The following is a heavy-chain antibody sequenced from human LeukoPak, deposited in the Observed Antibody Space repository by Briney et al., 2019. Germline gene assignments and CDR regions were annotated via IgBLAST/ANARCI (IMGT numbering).Heavy chain of an antibody. J-gene: IGHJ5*02. Sequence: PGGSLRLSFAASGFTFSSYAMSWVRQAPGKGLEWVSAISGSGGSTYYADSVKGRFTISRDNSKNTLYLQMNSLRVEDAAVYYCSKDLTSDFGGDLDPWGQGTLVTVSS. V-gene: IGHV3-23*01. D-gene: IGHD3-10*01. CDR2: ISGSGGST. CDR3: SKDLTSDFGGDLDP. CDR1: GFTFSSYA.